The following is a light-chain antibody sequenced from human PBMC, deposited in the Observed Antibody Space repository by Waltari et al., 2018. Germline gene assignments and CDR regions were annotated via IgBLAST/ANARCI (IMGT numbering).Light chain of an antibody. CDR3: QQSYITAYT. J-gene: IGKJ2*01. CDR2: LAS. V-gene: IGKV1-39*01. Sequence: IEMTQSPSSLSASVGDRVTITCRASQSLSTPLNWYQQIPGKAPKLLIYLASTLQSGVPSRFSGSGSGTDFSLTISSLQPEDFATYYCQQSYITAYTFGQGTKVEIQ. CDR1: QSLSTP.